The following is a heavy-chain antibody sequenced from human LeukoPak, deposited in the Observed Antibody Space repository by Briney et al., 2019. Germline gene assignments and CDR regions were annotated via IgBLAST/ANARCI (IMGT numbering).Heavy chain of an antibody. CDR3: AVSSPSDY. J-gene: IGHJ4*02. V-gene: IGHV3-48*01. CDR1: GFTFSSYS. CDR2: ISSSSSTI. Sequence: GGSLRLSCAASGFTFSSYSMNWVRQAPGKGLEWVSYISSSSSTIYCADSVKGRFTISRDNAKNSLYLQMNSLRAEDTAVYYCAVSSPSDYWGQGTLVTVSS. D-gene: IGHD6-6*01.